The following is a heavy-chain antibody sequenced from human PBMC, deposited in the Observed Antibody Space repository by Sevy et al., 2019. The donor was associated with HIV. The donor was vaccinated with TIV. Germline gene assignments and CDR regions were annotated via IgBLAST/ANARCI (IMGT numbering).Heavy chain of an antibody. CDR3: ARENGARLRGNMVRGKATDNWFDP. J-gene: IGHJ5*02. Sequence: ASVKVSCKASGYTFTGYYMHWVRQAPGQGLEWMGWINPNSGGTNYAQKFQGRVTMTRDTSFSTAYMELSRLRSDDTAAYYCARENGARLRGNMVRGKATDNWFDPWGQGTLVTVSS. V-gene: IGHV1-2*02. D-gene: IGHD3-10*01. CDR1: GYTFTGYY. CDR2: INPNSGGT.